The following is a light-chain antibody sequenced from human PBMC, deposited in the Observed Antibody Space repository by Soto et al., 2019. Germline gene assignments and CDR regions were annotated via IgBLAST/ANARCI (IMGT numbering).Light chain of an antibody. CDR2: DAS. J-gene: IGKJ2*01. V-gene: IGKV3-11*01. CDR1: QSVSSY. Sequence: EIVLTQSPATLSLSPGERATLSCRASQSVSSYLAWYQQKPGQPPRLLIYDASNRATGIPARFSGSGSGTDFTLNISSLEPEDFAVYYCQQRSNWPPYTFGQGTKLES. CDR3: QQRSNWPPYT.